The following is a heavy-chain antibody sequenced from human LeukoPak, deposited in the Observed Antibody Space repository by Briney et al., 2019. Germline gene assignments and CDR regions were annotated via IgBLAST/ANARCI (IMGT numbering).Heavy chain of an antibody. Sequence: GGSLRLSCAASGFXFSSYAISWVRQAPGKGLEWVSAISGSGGSTYYADSVKGRFTISRDNSKNTLYLQMNSLRAEDTAVYYCAEGKLERRSIPYGMDVWGQGTTVTVSS. CDR1: GFXFSSYA. CDR2: ISGSGGST. V-gene: IGHV3-23*01. J-gene: IGHJ6*02. CDR3: AEGKLERRSIPYGMDV. D-gene: IGHD1-1*01.